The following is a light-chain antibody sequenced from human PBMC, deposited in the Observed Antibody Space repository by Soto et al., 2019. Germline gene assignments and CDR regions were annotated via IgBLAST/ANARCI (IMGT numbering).Light chain of an antibody. Sequence: EIVLTQSPGTLSLSPGERGTLSCRASQSVSNNYLAWYQQKPGQAPRLLIYGAYTRATAIPDRFSGSWSGTDFTLTISRLEPEDFAVYYCQQYGSSPLTFGPGTKVDIK. J-gene: IGKJ3*01. V-gene: IGKV3-20*01. CDR2: GAY. CDR1: QSVSNNY. CDR3: QQYGSSPLT.